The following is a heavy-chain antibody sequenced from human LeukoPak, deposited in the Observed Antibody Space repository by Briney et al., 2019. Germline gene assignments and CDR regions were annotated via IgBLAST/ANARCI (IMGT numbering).Heavy chain of an antibody. CDR2: MRFDGSTK. J-gene: IGHJ4*02. Sequence: GGSLRLSCVASGITFRSSSMHWVRQAPGKGLEWLAFMRFDGSTKYYADSVKGRFTVSRDNSKSTLYLQMNSLRAEDTAVYYCAQPDFWGQGTLVTVSS. CDR1: GITFRSSS. V-gene: IGHV3-30*02. CDR3: AQPDF.